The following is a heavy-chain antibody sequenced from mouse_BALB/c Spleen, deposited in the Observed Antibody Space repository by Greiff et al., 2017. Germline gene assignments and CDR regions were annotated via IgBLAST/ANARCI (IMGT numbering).Heavy chain of an antibody. CDR2: IWAGGST. CDR3: ARDMRDPTMSTTEYYFDY. D-gene: IGHD2-4*01. V-gene: IGHV2-9*02. J-gene: IGHJ2*01. CDR1: GFSLTSYG. Sequence: QVQLQQSGPGLVAPSQSLSITCTVSGFSLTSYGVHWVRQPPGKGLEWLGVIWAGGSTNYNSALMSRLSISKDNSKSQVFLKMNSLQTDDTAMYYCARDMRDPTMSTTEYYFDYWGQGTTLTVSS.